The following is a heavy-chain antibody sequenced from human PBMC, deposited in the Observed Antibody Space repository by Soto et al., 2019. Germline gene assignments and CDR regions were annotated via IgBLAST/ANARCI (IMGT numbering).Heavy chain of an antibody. V-gene: IGHV4-34*01. D-gene: IGHD2-21*01. Sequence: KTSETLSLTCAVYGASLSDNYCNWLRQPPGKGLEWIGEINHSGNTNYNPSLRSRVTISIDTSKNQLSLNLRPVSAADTAVYYCARGRGEFYAWGQATPVNVSS. CDR2: INHSGNT. J-gene: IGHJ5*02. CDR3: ARGRGEFYA. CDR1: GASLSDNY.